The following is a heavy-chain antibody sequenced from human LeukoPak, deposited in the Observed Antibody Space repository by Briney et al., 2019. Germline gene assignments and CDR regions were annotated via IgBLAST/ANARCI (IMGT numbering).Heavy chain of an antibody. D-gene: IGHD2-21*02. CDR1: GGTFSSYA. CDR3: ARNLGGGDYHDY. J-gene: IGHJ4*02. Sequence: SVKVSCKASGGTFSSYAISWVRQAPGQGLEWMGRIIPILGIANYAQKFQGRLTMTTDTSTSTAYMELRSLRSDDTAVYYCARNLGGGDYHDYWGQGTLVTVSS. CDR2: IIPILGIA. V-gene: IGHV1-69*04.